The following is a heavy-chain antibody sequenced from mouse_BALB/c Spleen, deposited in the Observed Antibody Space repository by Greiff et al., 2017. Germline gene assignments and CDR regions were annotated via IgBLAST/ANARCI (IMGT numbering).Heavy chain of an antibody. CDR3: ASDDYGYYAMDY. CDR1: GFSLTSYG. CDR2: IWSGGST. D-gene: IGHD2-4*01. Sequence: VKLVESGPGLVQPSQSLSITCTVSGFSLTSYGVHWVRQSPGKGLEWLGVIWSGGSTDYNAAFISRLSISKDNSKSQVFFKMNSLQANDTAIYYCASDDYGYYAMDYWGQGTSVTVSS. J-gene: IGHJ4*01. V-gene: IGHV2-2*02.